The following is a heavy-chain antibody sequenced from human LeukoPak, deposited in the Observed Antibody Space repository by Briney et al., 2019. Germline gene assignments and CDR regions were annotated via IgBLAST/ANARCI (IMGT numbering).Heavy chain of an antibody. J-gene: IGHJ6*02. Sequence: AXGQGXXXVXIXNPSAGSTTYAQKFQGRVTMTRDTSTSTVYMELSSLRSEDTAVYYCARDFQGYYYYGMDVWGQGTTVTVS. V-gene: IGHV1-46*01. CDR2: XNPSAGST. CDR3: ARDFQGYYYYGMDV.